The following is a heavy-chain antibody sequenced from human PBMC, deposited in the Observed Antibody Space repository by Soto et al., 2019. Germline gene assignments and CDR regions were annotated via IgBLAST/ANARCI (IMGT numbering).Heavy chain of an antibody. J-gene: IGHJ5*02. V-gene: IGHV3-23*01. Sequence: EVQLLESGGGLVQPGESLRLSCAASGFIFSPYAMSWVRQAPGKGLEWVSAIGGGDDNTFYAESVRGRFTISRDNSKNILYLQINSLRVEDTAVYYCARGSNGCPECETRFDPWGQGTLVTVSS. CDR1: GFIFSPYA. CDR2: IGGGDDNT. D-gene: IGHD2-15*01. CDR3: ARGSNGCPECETRFDP.